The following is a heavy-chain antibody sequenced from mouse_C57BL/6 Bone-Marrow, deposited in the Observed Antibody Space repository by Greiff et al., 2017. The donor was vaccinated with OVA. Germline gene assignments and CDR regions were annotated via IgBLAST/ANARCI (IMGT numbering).Heavy chain of an antibody. CDR3: AGSPITTVVATGAMDY. CDR2: ILPGSGST. J-gene: IGHJ4*01. CDR1: GYTFTGYW. D-gene: IGHD1-1*01. Sequence: QVQLQQSGAELMKPGASVKLSCKATGYTFTGYWIEWVKQRPGHGLEWIGEILPGSGSTNYNEKFKGKATFTADTSSNTAYMQLSSLTTEDSAIYYCAGSPITTVVATGAMDYWGQGTSVTVSS. V-gene: IGHV1-9*01.